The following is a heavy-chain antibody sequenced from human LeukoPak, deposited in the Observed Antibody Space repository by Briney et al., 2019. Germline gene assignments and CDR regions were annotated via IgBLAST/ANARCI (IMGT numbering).Heavy chain of an antibody. V-gene: IGHV1-2*02. CDR3: ARDPPVTRDHYYYYMDV. J-gene: IGHJ6*03. CDR2: INPNSGGT. D-gene: IGHD4-17*01. CDR1: GYTFTGYY. Sequence: VASVKVSCKASGYTFTGYYMHWVRQAPGQGLEWMGWINPNSGGTNYAQKFQGRVTMTRDTSISTAYMELSRLRSDDTAVYYCARDPPVTRDHYYYYMDVWGKGTTVTVFS.